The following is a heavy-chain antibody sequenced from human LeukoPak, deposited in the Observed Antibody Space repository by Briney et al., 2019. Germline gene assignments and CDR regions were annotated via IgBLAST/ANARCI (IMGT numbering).Heavy chain of an antibody. CDR3: ARGRDGYNFDY. CDR1: GFTFSSYE. V-gene: IGHV3-48*03. Sequence: GGSLRLSCAASGFTFSSYEMNWVRQAPGKGLEWVSYISSSGSTIYYADSVKGRFTISRDNAKNSLYLQMNSLRADDTAVYYCARGRDGYNFDYWGQGTLVTVSS. J-gene: IGHJ4*02. CDR2: ISSSGSTI. D-gene: IGHD5-24*01.